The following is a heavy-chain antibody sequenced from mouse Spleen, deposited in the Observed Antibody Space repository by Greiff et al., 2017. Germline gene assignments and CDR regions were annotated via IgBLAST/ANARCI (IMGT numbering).Heavy chain of an antibody. Sequence: QVHVKQPGTELVKPGASVKLSCKASGYTFTSYWMHWVKQRPGQGLEWIGNINPSNGGTNYNEKFKSKATLTVDKSSSTAYMQLSSLTSEDSAVYYCAREGWSYWYFDVWGAGTTVTVSS. CDR1: GYTFTSYW. CDR3: AREGWSYWYFDV. CDR2: INPSNGGT. V-gene: IGHV1-53*01. D-gene: IGHD1-1*02. J-gene: IGHJ1*01.